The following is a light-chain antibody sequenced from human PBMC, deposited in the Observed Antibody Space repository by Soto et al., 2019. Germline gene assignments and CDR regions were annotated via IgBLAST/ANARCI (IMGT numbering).Light chain of an antibody. V-gene: IGKV3-11*01. J-gene: IGKJ4*01. Sequence: EIVLTQSPATRSLSPGERATLSCRASQSVGGYLDWYQQKPGQAPRLLIYDASNRASGIPARFSGSGSGTDFTLTIRSLEPEDLAVYYCHQRSNWPPLTFGGGTKVEIK. CDR3: HQRSNWPPLT. CDR1: QSVGGY. CDR2: DAS.